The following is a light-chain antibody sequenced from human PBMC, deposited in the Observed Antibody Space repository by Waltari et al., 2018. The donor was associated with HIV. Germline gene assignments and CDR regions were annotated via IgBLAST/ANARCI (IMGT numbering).Light chain of an antibody. Sequence: QSALTQPASVSASHGQPITITCAGNNGDLGDVKSVSWYHHVPGHAPQLVIYEGTNRPLGVSDRFSASKSGDTASLTISYLLNEDEGDYYCASFTSNTWLFGGGTKVTVL. V-gene: IGLV2-14*01. CDR1: NGDLGDVKS. J-gene: IGLJ3*02. CDR3: ASFTSNTWL. CDR2: EGT.